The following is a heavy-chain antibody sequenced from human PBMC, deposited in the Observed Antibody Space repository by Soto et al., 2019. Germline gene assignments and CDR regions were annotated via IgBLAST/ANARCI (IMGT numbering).Heavy chain of an antibody. Sequence: GGSLRLSCAASGFTFSSYEMNWVRQAPGKGLEWVSYISSSDSTIYYADSVKGRLTISRDNAKNSLYLQMNSLRAEDTAVYYCGRERGELGFDYGGQGTLVTVSS. V-gene: IGHV3-48*03. CDR1: GFTFSSYE. CDR3: GRERGELGFDY. CDR2: ISSSDSTI. D-gene: IGHD7-27*01. J-gene: IGHJ4*02.